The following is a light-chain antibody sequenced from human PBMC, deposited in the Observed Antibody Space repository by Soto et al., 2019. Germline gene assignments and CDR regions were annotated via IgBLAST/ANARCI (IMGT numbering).Light chain of an antibody. J-gene: IGKJ1*01. CDR1: QNLRSS. V-gene: IGKV3-15*01. CDR3: QQYNKWPQA. Sequence: GSRGESRSLWWRASQNLRSSLAWYQQKPGQAPRLLIYGASTRATGIPARFSCSGSGTEFTLTCGSLMSADFAFQFWQQYNKWPQAIGQGTKVDI. CDR2: GAS.